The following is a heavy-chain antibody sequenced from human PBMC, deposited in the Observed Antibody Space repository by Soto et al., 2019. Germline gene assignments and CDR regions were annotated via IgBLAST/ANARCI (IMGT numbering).Heavy chain of an antibody. J-gene: IGHJ5*01. CDR3: ERGSKTYYDLWSGYYRNRFYP. D-gene: IGHD3-3*01. Sequence: GGSLRLSCAASGFTFSSYAMHWVRQAPGKGLEWVAVISYDGSNKYYADSVKGRFTISRDNSKNTRYLQMSSLRAGGTAVSYCERGSKTYYDLWSGYYRNRFYPSGQGTLLTVSS. CDR2: ISYDGSNK. CDR1: GFTFSSYA. V-gene: IGHV3-30-3*01.